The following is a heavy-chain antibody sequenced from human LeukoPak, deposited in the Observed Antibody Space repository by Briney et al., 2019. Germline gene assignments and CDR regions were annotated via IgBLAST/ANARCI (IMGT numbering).Heavy chain of an antibody. Sequence: GASVKVSCKASGGTFSSYAISWVRQAPGQGLEWMGGIIPIFGTANYAQKIQGRVTITADKSTSTAYMELSSLRSEDTAVYYCARAYSSGWYYYYYYMDVWGKGTTVTVSS. D-gene: IGHD6-19*01. CDR2: IIPIFGTA. V-gene: IGHV1-69*06. J-gene: IGHJ6*03. CDR3: ARAYSSGWYYYYYYMDV. CDR1: GGTFSSYA.